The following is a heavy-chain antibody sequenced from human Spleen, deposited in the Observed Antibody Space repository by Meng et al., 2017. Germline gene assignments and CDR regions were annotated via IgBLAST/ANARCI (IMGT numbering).Heavy chain of an antibody. J-gene: IGHJ4*02. CDR2: MYHSGNT. Sequence: SETLSLTCAVSGGSISSGYWWSWVRQPPGKGLEWIGEMYHSGNTNYNPSLKSRVTMSVDKSKNQLSLKLSSVTAADTAVYYCVEGSGWYNYWGQGTLVTVSS. V-gene: IGHV4-4*02. CDR3: VEGSGWYNY. CDR1: GGSISSGYW. D-gene: IGHD6-19*01.